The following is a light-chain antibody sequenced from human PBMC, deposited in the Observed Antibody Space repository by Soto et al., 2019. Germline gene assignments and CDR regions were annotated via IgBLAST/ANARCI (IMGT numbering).Light chain of an antibody. CDR3: QHLWT. V-gene: IGKV1-5*03. Sequence: DNKMTQSPSTLSASVGDRVTITCRASQSISSWLAWYQQKPGKAPKLLIYKASSLESGVPSRFSGSVSGTEFTLTISSLQPDDFATYYCQHLWTFGQGTKVDIK. J-gene: IGKJ1*01. CDR2: KAS. CDR1: QSISSW.